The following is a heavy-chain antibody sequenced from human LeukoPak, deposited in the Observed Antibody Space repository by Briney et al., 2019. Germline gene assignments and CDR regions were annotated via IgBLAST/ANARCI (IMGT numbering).Heavy chain of an antibody. D-gene: IGHD2/OR15-2a*01. CDR1: GFTFSSYW. CDR2: IKQDGSEK. V-gene: IGHV3-7*01. J-gene: IGHJ2*01. CDR3: VRILLYHGLWYFDL. Sequence: GGSLRLSCAASGFTFSSYWMRWVRQAPGKGLEWVANIKQDGSEKYYVDSVKGRFIISRDNAKNSLYLQMNSLRAEDTAVYYCVRILLYHGLWYFDLWGRGTLVTVSS.